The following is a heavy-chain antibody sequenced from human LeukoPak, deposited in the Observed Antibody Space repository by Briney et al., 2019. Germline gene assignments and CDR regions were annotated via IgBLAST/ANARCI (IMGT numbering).Heavy chain of an antibody. Sequence: GGSLRLSCAASGFTFSSYAMSWVRQAPGKGLEWGSAISGSGGSTYYAVSGKGPFTISRDNSKSTLYLQMNSLRAEDTAVYYCAKVANGFCCGGSCYSCLDYWGQGTLVTVSS. J-gene: IGHJ4*02. CDR3: AKVANGFCCGGSCYSCLDY. V-gene: IGHV3-23*01. CDR1: GFTFSSYA. D-gene: IGHD2-15*01. CDR2: ISGSGGST.